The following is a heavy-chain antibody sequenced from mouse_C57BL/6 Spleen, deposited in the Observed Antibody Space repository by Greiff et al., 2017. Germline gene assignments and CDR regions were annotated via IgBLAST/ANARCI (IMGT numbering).Heavy chain of an antibody. CDR2: IDPNSGGT. V-gene: IGHV1-72*01. D-gene: IGHD1-1*01. J-gene: IGHJ1*03. CDR3: ARGGYYYGSDWYFDV. Sequence: QVQLQQSGAELVKPGASVKLSCKASGYTFTSYWMHWVKQRPGRGLGWIGRIDPNSGGTKYNEKFKSKATLTVDKPSSTAYMQLSSLTSEDSAVYYCARGGYYYGSDWYFDVWGTGTTVTVSS. CDR1: GYTFTSYW.